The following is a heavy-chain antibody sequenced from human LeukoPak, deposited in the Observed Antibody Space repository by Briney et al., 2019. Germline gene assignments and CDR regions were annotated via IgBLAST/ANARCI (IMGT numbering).Heavy chain of an antibody. J-gene: IGHJ4*02. Sequence: AGGSLRLSCAASGFTFINYAMSWVRQAPGKGPERVSTVSHSGGNTYHADSVKGRFTISRDNSKNTLYLQMDSLRAEDTAVYYCAKDSGGSAWPKYFDYWGQGSLVTVSS. CDR2: VSHSGGNT. D-gene: IGHD2-15*01. CDR3: AKDSGGSAWPKYFDY. V-gene: IGHV3-23*01. CDR1: GFTFINYA.